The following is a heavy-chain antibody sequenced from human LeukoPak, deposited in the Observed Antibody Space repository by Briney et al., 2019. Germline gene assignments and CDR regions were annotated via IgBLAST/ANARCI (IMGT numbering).Heavy chain of an antibody. J-gene: IGHJ5*02. CDR3: ARSWARIAVALAPINWFDP. CDR1: GYTFSNYY. Sequence: ASVKVSCKTSGYTFSNYYMHWVRQAPGQGLEWMGWINPNSGGTNYAQKFQGRVTMTRDTSISTAYMELSRLRSDDTAVYYCARSWARIAVALAPINWFDPWGQGTLVTVSS. CDR2: INPNSGGT. V-gene: IGHV1-2*02. D-gene: IGHD6-19*01.